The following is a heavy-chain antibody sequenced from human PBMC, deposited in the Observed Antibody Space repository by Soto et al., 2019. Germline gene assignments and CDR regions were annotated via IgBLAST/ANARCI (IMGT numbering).Heavy chain of an antibody. CDR1: GGTLSRMI. D-gene: IGHD6-13*01. CDR3: AADASSSWSYFEY. Sequence: QVQLVQSGAEVKKPGSSVKLSCKTSGGTLSRMIISWVRQAPGQGLEWMGGIIPSFDTTNFAQKVQGRVTITSDESTNTAYMELSGLRCEDTAVYYCAADASSSWSYFEYWGQGTPVTVSS. J-gene: IGHJ4*02. V-gene: IGHV1-69*01. CDR2: IIPSFDTT.